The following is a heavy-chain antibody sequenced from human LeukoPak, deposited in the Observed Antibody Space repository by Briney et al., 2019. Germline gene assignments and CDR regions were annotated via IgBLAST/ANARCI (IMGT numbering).Heavy chain of an antibody. CDR3: ARRSGYSSGWYNY. CDR2: INQDGSEK. D-gene: IGHD6-19*01. J-gene: IGHJ4*02. Sequence: GGSLRLTCAASGFTFRNYWMSWVRQAPGKGLEWVANINQDGSEKNYVASVKGRFTISRDNAKNTLYLQMNSLRAEDTAVYYCARRSGYSSGWYNYWGQGTLVTVSS. CDR1: GFTFRNYW. V-gene: IGHV3-7*04.